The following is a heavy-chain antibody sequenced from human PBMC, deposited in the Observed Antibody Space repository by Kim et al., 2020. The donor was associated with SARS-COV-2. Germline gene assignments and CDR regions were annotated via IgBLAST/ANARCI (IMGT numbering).Heavy chain of an antibody. V-gene: IGHV3-23*01. CDR1: GFTFNNYA. CDR3: AKNFMAIYYGSGGYSDY. D-gene: IGHD3-10*01. CDR2: IRDRGGSK. Sequence: GGSLRLSCAASGFTFNNYAMHWVRQAPGKGLEWVSLIRDRGGSKYYADSVKGRFTISRDNSKNTLYLQMDSLRAEDTAVYYCAKNFMAIYYGSGGYSDYWGQGTLLTASS. J-gene: IGHJ4*02.